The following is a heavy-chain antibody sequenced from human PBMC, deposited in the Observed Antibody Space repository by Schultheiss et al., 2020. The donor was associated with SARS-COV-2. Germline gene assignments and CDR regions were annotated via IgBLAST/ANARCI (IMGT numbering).Heavy chain of an antibody. CDR2: INPNSGGT. D-gene: IGHD2-21*01. CDR3: ARDDVVALPDY. CDR1: GYTFTSYG. Sequence: ASVKVSCKASGYTFTSYGISWVRQAPGQGLEWMGWINPNSGGTNYAQKFQGRVTITRDTSASTAYMELSSLRSEDTAVYYCARDDVVALPDYWGQGTLVTVSS. V-gene: IGHV1-18*01. J-gene: IGHJ4*02.